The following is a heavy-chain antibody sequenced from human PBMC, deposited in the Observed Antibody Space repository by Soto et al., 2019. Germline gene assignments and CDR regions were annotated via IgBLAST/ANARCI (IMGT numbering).Heavy chain of an antibody. Sequence: PGGSLRLACAASGFTFSSYPMSWVRQPPGKGLEWVSTISGAGGSTYYADSVKVRFTISRDNSKNTLYVQMNSLRAEDTAVYYCAKDYVRYSSSWNAGDCWGQGTLVTVSS. CDR2: ISGAGGST. J-gene: IGHJ4*02. CDR3: AKDYVRYSSSWNAGDC. D-gene: IGHD6-13*01. V-gene: IGHV3-23*01. CDR1: GFTFSSYP.